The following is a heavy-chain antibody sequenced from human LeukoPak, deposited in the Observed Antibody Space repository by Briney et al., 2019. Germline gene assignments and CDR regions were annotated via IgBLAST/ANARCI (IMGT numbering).Heavy chain of an antibody. V-gene: IGHV4-61*02. CDR2: IYTNGGI. Sequence: SETLSLTCTASGGSINSGNYYWNWIRQPAGRGLEWIGRIYTNGGIMYNPSLKSRVAISMDTSKNQSSLDLNSVTAADTAMYYCAREGAGYYWGQGTLVTVSS. J-gene: IGHJ4*02. CDR1: GGSINSGNYY. CDR3: AREGAGYY. D-gene: IGHD1-26*01.